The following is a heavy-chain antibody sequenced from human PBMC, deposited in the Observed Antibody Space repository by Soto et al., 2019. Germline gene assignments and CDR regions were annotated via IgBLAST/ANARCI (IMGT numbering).Heavy chain of an antibody. V-gene: IGHV3-7*03. Sequence: GGSLRLSCVASASTFSSHWMTWVRQAPGKGLEWVANIKEDGSEKYYVDSVKGRFTISRDNDKKSLYLQLSSLRAEDTAVYYCAWPLTATGWFGPWGQGTLVTVSS. CDR3: AWPLTATGWFGP. CDR2: IKEDGSEK. J-gene: IGHJ5*02. CDR1: ASTFSSHW.